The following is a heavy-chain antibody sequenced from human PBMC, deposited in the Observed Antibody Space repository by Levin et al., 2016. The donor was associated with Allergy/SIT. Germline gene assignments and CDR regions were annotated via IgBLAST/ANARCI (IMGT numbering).Heavy chain of an antibody. Sequence: ASVKVSCKASGYTFTGYYMHWVRQAPGQGLEWMGWINPNSGGTNYAQKFQGRVTMTRDTSISTAYMELRSLRSDDTAVYYCARGRSVWGSYRPNYGMDVWGQGTTVTVSS. CDR1: GYTFTGYY. CDR3: ARGRSVWGSYRPNYGMDV. J-gene: IGHJ6*02. D-gene: IGHD3-16*02. CDR2: INPNSGGT. V-gene: IGHV1-2*02.